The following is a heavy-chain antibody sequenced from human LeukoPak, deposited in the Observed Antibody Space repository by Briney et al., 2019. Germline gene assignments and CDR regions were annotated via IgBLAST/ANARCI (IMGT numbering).Heavy chain of an antibody. CDR1: GFTFSSYG. V-gene: IGHV3-30*18. J-gene: IGHJ4*02. CDR3: AEGPHGGYSYGYRVYFDY. CDR2: ISYDGSNK. Sequence: GGSLRLSCAASGFTFSSYGMHWVRQAPGKGLEWVAVISYDGSNKYYADSVKGRFTISRDNSKNTPYLQMNSLRAEDTAVYYCAEGPHGGYSYGYRVYFDYWGQGTLVTVSS. D-gene: IGHD5-18*01.